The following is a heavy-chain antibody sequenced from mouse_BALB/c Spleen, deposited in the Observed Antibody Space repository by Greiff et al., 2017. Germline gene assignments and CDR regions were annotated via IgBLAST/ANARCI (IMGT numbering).Heavy chain of an antibody. J-gene: IGHJ3*01. D-gene: IGHD1-1*02. V-gene: IGHV1S56*01. Sequence: QVHVKQSGPELVKPGASVRISCKASGYTFTSYYIHWVKQRPGQGLEWIGWIYPGNVNTKYNEKFKGKATLTADKSSSTAYMQLSSLTSEDSAVYFCARGDYFFAYWGQGTLVTVSA. CDR1: GYTFTSYY. CDR3: ARGDYFFAY. CDR2: IYPGNVNT.